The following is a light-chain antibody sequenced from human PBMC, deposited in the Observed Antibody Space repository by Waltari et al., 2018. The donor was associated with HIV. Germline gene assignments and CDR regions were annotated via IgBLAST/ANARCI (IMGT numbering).Light chain of an antibody. CDR3: CSYTGSYTWV. Sequence: QSALTQPRSVSGYPGQSVTISCTGTSSDVGGYNFVSWYQQHPGKAPKLVIYDVSKWPSGVPDRFSGSKSGNTASLTISGLQAEDEADYYCCSYTGSYTWVFGGGTELTVL. V-gene: IGLV2-11*01. CDR1: SSDVGGYNF. J-gene: IGLJ3*02. CDR2: DVS.